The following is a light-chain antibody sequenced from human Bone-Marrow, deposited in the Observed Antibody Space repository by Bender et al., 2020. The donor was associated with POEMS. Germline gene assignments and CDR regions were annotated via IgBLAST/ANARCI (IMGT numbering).Light chain of an antibody. J-gene: IGLJ1*01. V-gene: IGLV2-23*01. CDR3: SFTHV. CDR1: SSDVGSYKL. Sequence: QSALTQPASVSGSPGQSITISCTENSSDVGSYKLVSWYQHHPGKAPKLIIYESGKRPSGVSNRFSGSKSGNTASLTISGLQAEDEADYYCSFTHVFGTGTKVTVL. CDR2: ESG.